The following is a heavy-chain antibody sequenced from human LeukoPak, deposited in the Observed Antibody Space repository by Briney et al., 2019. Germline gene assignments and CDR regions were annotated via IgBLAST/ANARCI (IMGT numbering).Heavy chain of an antibody. CDR2: IYYNGAT. CDR1: GYSISSGYY. CDR3: ANEGRGYSDALGRKTDY. D-gene: IGHD5-18*01. Sequence: PSETLSLTCTGSGYSISSGYYWGWIRQPPGKGLEWIGTIYYNGATQYNPSLKNRVTIYIDTSKNQFSLKLSSVTAADTAVYYCANEGRGYSDALGRKTDYWGQGTLVTVSS. V-gene: IGHV4-38-2*02. J-gene: IGHJ4*02.